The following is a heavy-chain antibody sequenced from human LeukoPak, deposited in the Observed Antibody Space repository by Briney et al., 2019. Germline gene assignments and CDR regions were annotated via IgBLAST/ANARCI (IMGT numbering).Heavy chain of an antibody. CDR1: GYTFTGYY. V-gene: IGHV1-2*02. CDR2: INPNSGGT. Sequence: ASVKVSCKASGYTFTGYYMHWVRQAPGQWLEWMGWINPNSGGTNYAQKFQGRVTMTRDTSISTAYMELSRLRSDDTAVYYCARSITMIVVVIGPDAFDIWGQGTMVTVSS. J-gene: IGHJ3*02. D-gene: IGHD3-22*01. CDR3: ARSITMIVVVIGPDAFDI.